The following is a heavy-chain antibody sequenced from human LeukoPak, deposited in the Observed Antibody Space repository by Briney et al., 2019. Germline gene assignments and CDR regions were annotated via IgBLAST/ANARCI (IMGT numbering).Heavy chain of an antibody. CDR1: GFTFGDYA. D-gene: IGHD1/OR15-1a*01. J-gene: IGHJ4*02. Sequence: GGSLRLSCTASGFTFGDYAMSWVRQAPGKGLEWVGFIRSKAYGGTTEYAASVKGRFTISRDDSKSIAYLQMNSLKTEDTAVYYCTRDGGVEQTIPNYFDYWGQGTLVTVSS. CDR2: IRSKAYGGTT. CDR3: TRDGGVEQTIPNYFDY. V-gene: IGHV3-49*04.